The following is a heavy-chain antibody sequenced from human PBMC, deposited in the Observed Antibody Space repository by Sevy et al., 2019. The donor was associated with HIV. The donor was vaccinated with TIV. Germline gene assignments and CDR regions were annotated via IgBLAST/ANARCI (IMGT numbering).Heavy chain of an antibody. D-gene: IGHD3-3*01. CDR3: ARSPAGTLRFLEWFGWFDP. Sequence: SETLSLTCTVSGGSISSYYWSWIRQPPGKGLEWIGYIYYSGSTNYNPSLKSRVTISVDTSKNQFSLKLSSVTAADTAVYYCARSPAGTLRFLEWFGWFDPWGQGTLVTVSS. CDR2: IYYSGST. CDR1: GGSISSYY. V-gene: IGHV4-59*08. J-gene: IGHJ5*02.